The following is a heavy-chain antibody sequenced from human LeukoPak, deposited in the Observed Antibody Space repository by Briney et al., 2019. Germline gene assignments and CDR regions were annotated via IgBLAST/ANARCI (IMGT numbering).Heavy chain of an antibody. Sequence: SETLSLTCAVYGGSFSGYYWSWIRQPPGKGLEWIGEINHSGSTNYNPSPKSRVTISVDTSKNQFSLKLSSVTAADTAVYYCARDWAEDYYDSSGYYSFDYWGQGTLVTVSS. J-gene: IGHJ4*02. CDR1: GGSFSGYY. CDR3: ARDWAEDYYDSSGYYSFDY. V-gene: IGHV4-34*01. D-gene: IGHD3-22*01. CDR2: INHSGST.